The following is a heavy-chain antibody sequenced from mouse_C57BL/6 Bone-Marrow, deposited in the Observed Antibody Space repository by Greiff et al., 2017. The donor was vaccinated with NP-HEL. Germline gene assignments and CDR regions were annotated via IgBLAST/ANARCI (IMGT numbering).Heavy chain of an antibody. D-gene: IGHD1-1*02. CDR1: GYAFTNYL. J-gene: IGHJ3*01. CDR2: INPGSGGT. V-gene: IGHV1-54*01. CDR3: AGRGGRAWFAY. Sequence: QVQLQQSGAELVRPGTSVKVSCKASGYAFTNYLIEWVKQRPGQGLEWIGVINPGSGGTNYNEKFKGKATLTADKSSSTAYMQLSSLTSEDSAVYFCAGRGGRAWFAYWGQGALVTVSA.